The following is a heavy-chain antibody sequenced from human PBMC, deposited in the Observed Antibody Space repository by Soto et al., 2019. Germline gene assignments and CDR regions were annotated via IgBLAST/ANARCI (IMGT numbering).Heavy chain of an antibody. CDR1: GFTFSSYA. CDR3: AESGIWGDCYSCAFDI. D-gene: IGHD2-21*02. V-gene: IGHV3-23*01. J-gene: IGHJ3*02. Sequence: PGGSLRLSCAASGFTFSSYAMSWVRQAPGKGLEWVSAISGSGGSTYYADSVKGRFTISRDNSKNTLYLQMNSLRAEDTAVYYCAESGIWGDCYSCAFDIWGQGTMVTVSS. CDR2: ISGSGGST.